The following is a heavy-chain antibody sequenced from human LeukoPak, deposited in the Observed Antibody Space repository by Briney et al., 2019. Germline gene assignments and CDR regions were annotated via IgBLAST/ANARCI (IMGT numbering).Heavy chain of an antibody. D-gene: IGHD2-21*02. J-gene: IGHJ4*02. Sequence: ASVKVSCKASGYSFVLYGISWRRQAPGQGPEWMGWISTYNGNTKYAQKFQGRVTMTTDTSTTTAYLELRSLRSDDTAVYYCARDPNYCGGDCYFDYWGQGTLVTVSS. CDR3: ARDPNYCGGDCYFDY. CDR2: ISTYNGNT. V-gene: IGHV1-18*01. CDR1: GYSFVLYG.